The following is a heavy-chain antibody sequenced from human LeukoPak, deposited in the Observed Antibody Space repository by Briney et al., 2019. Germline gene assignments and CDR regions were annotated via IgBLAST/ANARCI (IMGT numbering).Heavy chain of an antibody. CDR1: GGTFSSYA. Sequence: SVKVSCKASGGTFSSYAISWVRQAPGQGLEWMGGIIPIFGTANYAQKFQGRVTTTTDESTSTAYMELSSLRSEDTAVYYCASLSGPEKYYYYMDVWGKGTTVTVSS. D-gene: IGHD3-9*01. V-gene: IGHV1-69*05. CDR3: ASLSGPEKYYYYMDV. J-gene: IGHJ6*03. CDR2: IIPIFGTA.